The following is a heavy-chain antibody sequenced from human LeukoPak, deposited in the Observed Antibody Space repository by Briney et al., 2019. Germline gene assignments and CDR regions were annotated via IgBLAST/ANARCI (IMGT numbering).Heavy chain of an antibody. D-gene: IGHD3-3*01. V-gene: IGHV3-33*01. CDR1: GFTFSSYG. Sequence: PGRSLRLSCAASGFTFSSYGMHWVRQAPGKGLEWVAVIWYDGSNKYYADSVKGRFTISRDNSKNTLYLQMNSLRAEDTAVYYCAREGIFGGYFDYWGQGTLVTVSS. CDR3: AREGIFGGYFDY. J-gene: IGHJ4*02. CDR2: IWYDGSNK.